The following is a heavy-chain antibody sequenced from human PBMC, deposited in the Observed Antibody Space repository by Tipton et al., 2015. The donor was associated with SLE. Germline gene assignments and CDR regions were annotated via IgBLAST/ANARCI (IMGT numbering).Heavy chain of an antibody. CDR2: IGTAGDT. Sequence: SLRLSCAASGFTFSSYDMHWVRQATGKGLEWVSAIGTAGDTYYPGSVKGRFTISRENDKNSLYLQMNSLRAGDTAVYYCARGGLEYYYDSSGYPPWNFDLWGRGTLVTVSS. J-gene: IGHJ2*01. CDR1: GFTFSSYD. V-gene: IGHV3-13*01. CDR3: ARGGLEYYYDSSGYPPWNFDL. D-gene: IGHD3-22*01.